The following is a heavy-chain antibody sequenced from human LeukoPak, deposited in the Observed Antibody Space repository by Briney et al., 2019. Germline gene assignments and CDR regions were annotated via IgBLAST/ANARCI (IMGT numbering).Heavy chain of an antibody. V-gene: IGHV1-2*02. Sequence: ASVKVSCNASRYTYTGYYMHWVRQAPGQGLEWMGWINPNIGGTNYAQKFQGRVTMTRDTSISTAYMELSRLRSDDTAVYYCEREDYGDYVRVGRWFDPWGQGTLVTVSS. CDR1: RYTYTGYY. CDR2: INPNIGGT. CDR3: EREDYGDYVRVGRWFDP. D-gene: IGHD4-17*01. J-gene: IGHJ5*02.